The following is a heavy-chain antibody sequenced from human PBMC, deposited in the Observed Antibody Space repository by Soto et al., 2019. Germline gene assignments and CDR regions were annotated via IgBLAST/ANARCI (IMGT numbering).Heavy chain of an antibody. V-gene: IGHV3-9*01. CDR1: GFTFDDYA. CDR2: ISWNSGSI. CDR3: AKDFKGYYYYGMDV. J-gene: IGHJ6*02. Sequence: PGGSLRLSCAASGFTFDDYAMHWVRQAPGKGLEWVSGISWNSGSIGYADSVKGRFTISRDNAKNSLYLQMNSLRAEDTALYYCAKDFKGYYYYGMDVWGQGTTSTVPS.